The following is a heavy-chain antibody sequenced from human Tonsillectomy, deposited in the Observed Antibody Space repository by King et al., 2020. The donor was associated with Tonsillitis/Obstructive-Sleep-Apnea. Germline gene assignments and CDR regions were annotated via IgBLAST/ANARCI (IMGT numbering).Heavy chain of an antibody. V-gene: IGHV3-33*01. D-gene: IGHD3-3*01. CDR3: ARGAPPPRVLEWLSFGAFDI. J-gene: IGHJ3*02. CDR1: GFTFSSYG. Sequence: VQLVESGGGVVQPGRSLRLSCAASGFTFSSYGMHWVRQAPGKGLEWVAVIWYDGSNKYYADSVKGRFTISRDNSKNTLYLQMNSLRAEDTAVYYCARGAPPPRVLEWLSFGAFDIWGQGTMVTVSS. CDR2: IWYDGSNK.